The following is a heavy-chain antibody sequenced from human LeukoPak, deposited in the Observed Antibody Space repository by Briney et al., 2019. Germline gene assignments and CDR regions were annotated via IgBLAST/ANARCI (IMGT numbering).Heavy chain of an antibody. CDR3: ARGGCSSTSCYIAGRGYSYGYLGY. CDR2: INHSGST. CDR1: GGSXSGYY. Sequence: ETLSLTCXVYGGSXSGYYWSWIRQPPGKGLEWIGEINHSGSTNYNPSLKSRVTISVDTSKNQFSLKLSSVTAADTAVYYCARGGCSSTSCYIAGRGYSYGYLGYWGQGTLVTVSS. J-gene: IGHJ4*02. V-gene: IGHV4-34*01. D-gene: IGHD2-2*02.